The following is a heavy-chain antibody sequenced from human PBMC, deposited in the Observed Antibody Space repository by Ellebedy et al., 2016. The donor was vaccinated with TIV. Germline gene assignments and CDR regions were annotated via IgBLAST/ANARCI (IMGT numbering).Heavy chain of an antibody. CDR3: STLCLRDCLSRFDP. CDR2: ISPDGRRK. Sequence: GESLKISCAASGFTFSRYEIHWLRQSAGKGLEWLAVISPDGRRKDYADSVQGRFIISRDNSENTLSLQMNYLRPEDTAVYYCSTLCLRDCLSRFDPWGQGTLVTVSS. CDR1: GFTFSRYE. D-gene: IGHD2-21*02. V-gene: IGHV3-30*04. J-gene: IGHJ5*02.